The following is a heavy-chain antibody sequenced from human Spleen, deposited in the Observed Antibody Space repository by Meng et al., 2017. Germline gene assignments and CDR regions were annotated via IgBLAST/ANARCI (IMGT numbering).Heavy chain of an antibody. J-gene: IGHJ5*01. CDR2: ISAYNGRT. Sequence: ASVKVSCKASGYTFTNYCVVWVRQAPGQGLEWMGWISAYNGRTNSAQKFQGRVTMTTDTSTSTAYMELKSLRSDDTAVYYCARVVESPPRYWFDSWGQGTLVTVSS. CDR1: GYTFTNYC. V-gene: IGHV1-18*01. CDR3: ARVVESPPRYWFDS.